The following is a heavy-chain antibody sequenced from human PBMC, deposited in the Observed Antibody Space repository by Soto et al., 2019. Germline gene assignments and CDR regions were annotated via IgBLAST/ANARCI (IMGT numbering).Heavy chain of an antibody. CDR2: IYYSGST. CDR3: VIYGEDGFDY. V-gene: IGHV4-59*01. Sequence: SETLSLLCSVPGGSISRFYWSWIRQPPGKGLEWMGYIYYSGSTHYNPSLKSRVTISADTSKNQFSLKLSSVTAADRAVYYCVIYGEDGFDYSGQGMLVTVSS. J-gene: IGHJ4*02. D-gene: IGHD3-16*01. CDR1: GGSISRFY.